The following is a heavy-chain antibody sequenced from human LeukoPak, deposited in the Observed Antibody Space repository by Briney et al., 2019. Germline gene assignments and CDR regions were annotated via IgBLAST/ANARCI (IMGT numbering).Heavy chain of an antibody. D-gene: IGHD3-3*01. CDR2: ISGSGGST. Sequence: GGSLRLSCAASGFTFSSYAMSWVRQAPGEGLEWVSAISGSGGSTYYADSVKGRFTISRDNSKNTLYLQMNSLRAEDTAVYYCAKDSLSADYDFWSGLTSYYYGMDVWGQGTTVTVSS. CDR3: AKDSLSADYDFWSGLTSYYYGMDV. V-gene: IGHV3-23*01. J-gene: IGHJ6*02. CDR1: GFTFSSYA.